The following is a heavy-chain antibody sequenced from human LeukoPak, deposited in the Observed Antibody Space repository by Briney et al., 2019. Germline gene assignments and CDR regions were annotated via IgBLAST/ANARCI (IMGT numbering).Heavy chain of an antibody. CDR1: GFTFSEYN. Sequence: SGGSLRVSCAASGFTFSEYNMHWVRQAPGKGLEYVSAISTNGGSTHYADSVKGRFTISRDDPKSTLDLQMGSLRPEDMAVYYCARGFRFYGSGIDYWGQGTLVTV. CDR3: ARGFRFYGSGIDY. CDR2: ISTNGGST. J-gene: IGHJ4*02. D-gene: IGHD3-10*01. V-gene: IGHV3-64*02.